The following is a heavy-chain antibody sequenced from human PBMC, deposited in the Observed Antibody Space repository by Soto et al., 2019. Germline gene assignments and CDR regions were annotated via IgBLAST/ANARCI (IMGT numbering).Heavy chain of an antibody. CDR1: GFTFSSYG. D-gene: IGHD6-19*01. CDR3: AKDQIRFSGWYYWIDY. V-gene: IGHV3-30*18. J-gene: IGHJ4*02. CDR2: ISYDGSNK. Sequence: GGSLRLSCAASGFTFSSYGMHWVRQAPGKGLEWVAVISYDGSNKYYADSVKGRFTISRDNSKNTLYLQMNSLRAEDTAVYYCAKDQIRFSGWYYWIDYWGQGTLVTVSS.